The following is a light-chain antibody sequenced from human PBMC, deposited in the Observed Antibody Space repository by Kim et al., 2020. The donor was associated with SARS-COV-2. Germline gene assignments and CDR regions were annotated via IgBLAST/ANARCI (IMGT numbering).Light chain of an antibody. CDR1: SLRSYY. V-gene: IGLV3-19*01. J-gene: IGLJ1*01. CDR3: NSRDSSGNHHYV. Sequence: LGQTVRITCQGDSLRSYYASWYQQKPGQAPVLVIYGKNNRPSGIPDRFSGSSSGNTASLTITGAQAEDEAGYYCNSRDSSGNHHYVFGTGTKVTVL. CDR2: GKN.